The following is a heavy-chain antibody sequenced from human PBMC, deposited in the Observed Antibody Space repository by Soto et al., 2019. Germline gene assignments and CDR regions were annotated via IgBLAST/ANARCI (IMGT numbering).Heavy chain of an antibody. CDR1: GFTFSSYT. Sequence: GGSLRLSCAASGFTFSSYTMNWVRQAPGKGLEWVSYVSGSGGTIFYADSVKGRFTISRDNAKNSLYLQMNSLRAEDTAVYYCARVFVTNTLSAFDIWGQGTMVTVS. D-gene: IGHD4-17*01. CDR2: VSGSGGTI. CDR3: ARVFVTNTLSAFDI. J-gene: IGHJ3*02. V-gene: IGHV3-48*01.